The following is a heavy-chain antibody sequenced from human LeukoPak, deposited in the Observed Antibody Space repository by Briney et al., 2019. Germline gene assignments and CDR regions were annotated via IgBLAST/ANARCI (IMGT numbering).Heavy chain of an antibody. Sequence: ASVKVSCKASGYSFTSYYINWVRQATGQGLEWVGWMNHNSGNTDYAQKFQGRVTMTRNTSISTVYMELNSLRSEDTAVYYCARVNIHDFWSGYQYYFDYWGQGTLVTVSS. V-gene: IGHV1-8*01. J-gene: IGHJ4*02. CDR2: MNHNSGNT. CDR3: ARVNIHDFWSGYQYYFDY. CDR1: GYSFTSYY. D-gene: IGHD3-3*01.